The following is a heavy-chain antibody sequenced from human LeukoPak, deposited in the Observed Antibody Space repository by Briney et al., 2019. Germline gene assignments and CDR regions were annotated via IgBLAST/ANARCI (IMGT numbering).Heavy chain of an antibody. CDR1: GGSISSSSYY. Sequence: PSETLSLTCTVSGGSISSSSYYWGWIRQPPGKGLEWIGSIYYSGSTYYNPSLKSRVTISVDTSKNQFSLKLSSVTAADTAVYYCARLLPKIVVHLYSPVDYWGQGTLVTVSS. D-gene: IGHD2-21*01. J-gene: IGHJ4*02. CDR3: ARLLPKIVVHLYSPVDY. V-gene: IGHV4-39*01. CDR2: IYYSGST.